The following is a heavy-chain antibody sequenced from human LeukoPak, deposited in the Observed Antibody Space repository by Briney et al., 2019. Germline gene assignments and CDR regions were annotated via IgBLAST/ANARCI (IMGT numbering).Heavy chain of an antibody. Sequence: SETLSLTCAVYGGSFSGYYWSWIRQPPGKGLEWIGEINHSGSTNYNPSLKSRVTISVDTSKNQFSLKLSSVTAADTAVYYCATTYYDFWSGYYTGINYFDYWGQGTLVTVSS. D-gene: IGHD3-3*01. CDR2: INHSGST. CDR1: GGSFSGYY. CDR3: ATTYYDFWSGYYTGINYFDY. V-gene: IGHV4-34*01. J-gene: IGHJ4*02.